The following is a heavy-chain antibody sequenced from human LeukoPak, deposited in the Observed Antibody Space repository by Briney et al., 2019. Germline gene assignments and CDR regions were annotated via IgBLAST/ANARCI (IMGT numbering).Heavy chain of an antibody. CDR2: IIPIFGTA. CDR3: ARARSPSSGYLLRDHNRFDP. Sequence: SVKVSCKASGGTFNSYAISWVRQAPGQGLEWMGGIIPIFGTANHAQKFQGRVTITTDESTSTAYMELSSLRSEDTAVYYCARARSPSSGYLLRDHNRFDPWGQGTLVTVSS. D-gene: IGHD3-22*01. J-gene: IGHJ5*02. CDR1: GGTFNSYA. V-gene: IGHV1-69*05.